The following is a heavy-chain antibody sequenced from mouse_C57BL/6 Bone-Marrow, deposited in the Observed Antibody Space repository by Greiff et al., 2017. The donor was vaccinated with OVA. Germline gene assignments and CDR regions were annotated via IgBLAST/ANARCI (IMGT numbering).Heavy chain of an antibody. D-gene: IGHD1-1*01. J-gene: IGHJ3*01. V-gene: IGHV14-4*01. Sequence: EVQLQQSGAELVRPGASVKLSCTASGFNIKDDYMHWVKQRPEQGLEWIGWIDPENGDTEYASKFQGKATITADTSSNTAYLQLSSLTSEDTAVYYWTTGYYFCSSGWFAYWGQGTLVTVSA. CDR2: IDPENGDT. CDR1: GFNIKDDY. CDR3: TTGYYFCSSGWFAY.